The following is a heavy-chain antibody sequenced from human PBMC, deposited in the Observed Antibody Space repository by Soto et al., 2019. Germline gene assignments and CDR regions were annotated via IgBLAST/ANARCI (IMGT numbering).Heavy chain of an antibody. CDR2: IKSKTDGGTT. J-gene: IGHJ6*02. CDR3: TRHGVRAPGYYYYYGMDV. D-gene: IGHD3-16*01. CDR1: GFTFSNAW. Sequence: GGSLRLSCAASGFTFSNAWMSWVRQAPGKGLEWVGRIKSKTDGGTTDYAAPVKGRFTISRDDSKNTLYLQMNSLKTEDTAVYYCTRHGVRAPGYYYYYGMDVWGQGTTVTVSS. V-gene: IGHV3-15*01.